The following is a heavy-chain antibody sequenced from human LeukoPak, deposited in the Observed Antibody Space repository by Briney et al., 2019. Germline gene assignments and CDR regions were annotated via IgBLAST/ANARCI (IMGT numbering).Heavy chain of an antibody. V-gene: IGHV1-24*01. J-gene: IGHJ3*02. CDR2: FDPEDGET. CDR3: ATGSQYGGWYRVRGAFDI. CDR1: GYTLTELS. Sequence: GAPVKVSCKVSGYTLTELSMHWVRQAPGKGLEWMGGFDPEDGETIYAQKFQGRVTMTEDTSTDTAYMELSSLRSEDTAVYYCATGSQYGGWYRVRGAFDIWGQGTMVTVSS. D-gene: IGHD6-19*01.